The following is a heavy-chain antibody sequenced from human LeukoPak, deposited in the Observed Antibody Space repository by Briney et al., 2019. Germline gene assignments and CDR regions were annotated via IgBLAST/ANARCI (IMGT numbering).Heavy chain of an antibody. V-gene: IGHV3-21*01. CDR3: AKGGCSSTSCYPADAFDI. CDR2: ISSSSSYI. Sequence: PGGSLRLSCAASGFTFSSYSMNWVRQAPGKGLEWVSSISSSSSYIYYADSVKGRFTISRDNAKNSLYLQMNSLRAEDTAVYYCAKGGCSSTSCYPADAFDIWGQGTMVTVSS. D-gene: IGHD2-2*01. CDR1: GFTFSSYS. J-gene: IGHJ3*02.